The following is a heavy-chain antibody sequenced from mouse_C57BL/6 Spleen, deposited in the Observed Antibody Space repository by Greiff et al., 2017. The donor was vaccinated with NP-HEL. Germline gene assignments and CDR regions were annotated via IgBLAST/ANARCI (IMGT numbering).Heavy chain of an antibody. J-gene: IGHJ4*01. V-gene: IGHV1-7*01. Sequence: VQLQQSGAELAKPGASVKLSCKASGYTFTSYWMHWVKQRPGQGLEWIGYINPSSGYTKYNQKFKAKATLTADKSSSTAYMQLSSLTYEDSAVYYFARSFYDYDPYYAMDYWGQGTSVTVSS. CDR2: INPSSGYT. CDR3: ARSFYDYDPYYAMDY. CDR1: GYTFTSYW. D-gene: IGHD2-4*01.